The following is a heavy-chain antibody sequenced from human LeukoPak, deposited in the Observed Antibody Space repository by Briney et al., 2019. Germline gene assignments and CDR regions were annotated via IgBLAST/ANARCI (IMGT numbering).Heavy chain of an antibody. CDR3: ARHLSGITGYTYGRGIDY. V-gene: IGHV3-7*01. Sequence: GSLRLSCAASGFTFSSYWMSWVRQAPGKGLEWVANIKKDGSEKYYVDSVKGRFTISRDNAKTSLYLQMNSLRAEDTAVYYCARHLSGITGYTYGRGIDYWGQGTLVTVSS. D-gene: IGHD5-18*01. CDR1: GFTFSSYW. CDR2: IKKDGSEK. J-gene: IGHJ4*02.